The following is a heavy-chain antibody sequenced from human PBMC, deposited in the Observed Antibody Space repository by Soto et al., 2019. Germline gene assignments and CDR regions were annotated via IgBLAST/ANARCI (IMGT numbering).Heavy chain of an antibody. J-gene: IGHJ6*02. CDR3: ARSGCSSTSCTYYYYYGMDV. D-gene: IGHD2-2*01. CDR2: INAGNGNT. CDR1: GYTFTSYA. V-gene: IGHV1-3*01. Sequence: VASVKVSCKASGYTFTSYAMHWVRQAPGQRLEWMGWINAGNGNTKYSQKFQGRVTITRDTSASTAYMELSSLRSEDTAVYYCARSGCSSTSCTYYYYYGMDVWGQGTTVTVS.